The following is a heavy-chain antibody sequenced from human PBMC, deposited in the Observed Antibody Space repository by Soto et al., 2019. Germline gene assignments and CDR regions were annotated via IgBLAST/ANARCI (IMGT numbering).Heavy chain of an antibody. CDR2: LSDGGGST. J-gene: IGHJ5*02. D-gene: IGHD2-2*01. V-gene: IGHV3-23*01. CDR1: GFTFSNHA. Sequence: GGSLRLSCAASGFTFSNHAMSWVRQVPGKGLEWVSGLSDGGGSTLYADSVKGRFTTSRDNAKNTLYLQMSSLRAYDTAVYYCAKEGTTSSYNWFDPWGQGTLVTVSS. CDR3: AKEGTTSSYNWFDP.